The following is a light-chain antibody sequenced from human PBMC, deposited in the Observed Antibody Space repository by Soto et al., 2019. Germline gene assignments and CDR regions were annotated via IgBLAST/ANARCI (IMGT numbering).Light chain of an antibody. CDR2: DAS. J-gene: IGKJ3*01. CDR3: QQRSNCPPWT. Sequence: EIVLTQSPATLSLSPGERATLSCRASQSVSSYLAWYQQKPGQAPRLLIYDASNRATGIPARFSGSGSGTDFTLTISSLEPEDFAVYYCQQRSNCPPWTFGPGTKVDIK. V-gene: IGKV3-11*01. CDR1: QSVSSY.